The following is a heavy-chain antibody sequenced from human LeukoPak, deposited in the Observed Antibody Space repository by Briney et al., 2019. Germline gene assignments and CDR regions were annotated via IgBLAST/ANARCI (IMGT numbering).Heavy chain of an antibody. CDR1: GGSISSYY. D-gene: IGHD3-22*01. CDR3: ARGGARYYYYDSSGYYLP. Sequence: PSETLSLTCTVSGGSISSYYWGWIRQPPGKGLEWIGSIYYSGSTYYNPSLKSRVTISVDTSKNQFSLKLSSVTAADTAVYYCARGGARYYYYDSSGYYLPWGQGTLVTVSS. V-gene: IGHV4-39*07. CDR2: IYYSGST. J-gene: IGHJ5*02.